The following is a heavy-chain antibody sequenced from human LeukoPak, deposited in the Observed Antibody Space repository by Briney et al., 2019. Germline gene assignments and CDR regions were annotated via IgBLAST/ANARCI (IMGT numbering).Heavy chain of an antibody. CDR1: GFTFSSYV. Sequence: GGSLRLSCAASGFTFSSYVMSWVRQAPGKGLEWVSSISNSGGSTYYADSVKGRFTISRDNSKDTLYLQMNSLRAEDTAVYYCARNENSGWGYFDYWGQGTLVTVSS. CDR2: ISNSGGST. D-gene: IGHD5-12*01. CDR3: ARNENSGWGYFDY. J-gene: IGHJ4*02. V-gene: IGHV3-23*01.